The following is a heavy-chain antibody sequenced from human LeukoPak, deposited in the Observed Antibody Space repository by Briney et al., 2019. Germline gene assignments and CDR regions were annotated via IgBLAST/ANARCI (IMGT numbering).Heavy chain of an antibody. D-gene: IGHD2-2*01. J-gene: IGHJ4*02. CDR1: GYTFSNYY. V-gene: IGHV1-18*01. Sequence: ASVKVSCKASGYTFSNYYINWVRQAPGQGLEWMGWISAYNDNTNYAQRLQGRVTLTTDTSTNTAYMELRSLTSDDTAVYYCARGEAQPHDYWGQGTLVTVSS. CDR3: ARGEAQPHDY. CDR2: ISAYNDNT.